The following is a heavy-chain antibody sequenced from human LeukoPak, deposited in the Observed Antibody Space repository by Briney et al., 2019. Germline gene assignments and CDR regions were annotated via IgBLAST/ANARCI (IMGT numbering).Heavy chain of an antibody. CDR3: AREGADAFDI. CDR2: IHYSGST. V-gene: IGHV4-59*01. D-gene: IGHD1-26*01. Sequence: SETLSLTCTVSGGSISSYYWSWIRQPPGKGLEWIGYIHYSGSTNYNPSLKSRVTISVDTSKNQFSLKLSSVTAADTAVYYCAREGADAFDIWGQGTMVTVSS. J-gene: IGHJ3*02. CDR1: GGSISSYY.